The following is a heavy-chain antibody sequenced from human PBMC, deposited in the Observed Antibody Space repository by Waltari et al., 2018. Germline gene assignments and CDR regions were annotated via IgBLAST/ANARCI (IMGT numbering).Heavy chain of an antibody. CDR2: IDWDDDK. D-gene: IGHD3-9*01. CDR1: GFSLSTTGMR. Sequence: VTLKESGPALVKPTQTLTLTCTFSGFSLSTTGMRVSWIRQPPGKALEWLARIDWDDDKYYRTSLKTRLAISKDTSQHQLVLTMTNMEPVDTATYYCARRGHDILTPLHSAGYFDSWGHGTLVTVSS. V-gene: IGHV2-70*04. CDR3: ARRGHDILTPLHSAGYFDS. J-gene: IGHJ4*01.